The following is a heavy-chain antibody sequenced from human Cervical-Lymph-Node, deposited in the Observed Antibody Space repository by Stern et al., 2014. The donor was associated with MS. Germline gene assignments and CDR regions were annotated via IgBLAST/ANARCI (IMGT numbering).Heavy chain of an antibody. Sequence: QVQLVESGAEVKKPGSSVKVSCKASGGTFSTYAISWVRQAPGPGLEWMGGTIPIFGRANYAQQFQGRVTITADDTTSTAYMALSSLRSEDTAVYYCARPYGDWGQGTLVTVSS. D-gene: IGHD4-17*01. V-gene: IGHV1-69*01. CDR2: TIPIFGRA. CDR1: GGTFSTYA. J-gene: IGHJ4*02. CDR3: ARPYGD.